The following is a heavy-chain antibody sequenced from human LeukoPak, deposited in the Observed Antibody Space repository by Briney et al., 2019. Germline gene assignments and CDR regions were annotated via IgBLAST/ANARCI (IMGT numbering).Heavy chain of an antibody. J-gene: IGHJ4*02. CDR3: ARGRWELPIDY. CDR1: GGSFSGYY. D-gene: IGHD1-26*01. Sequence: SETLSLTCAVYGGSFSGYYWSWIRQPPGKGLEWIGEINHSGSTNYNPSLESRVTISVDTSKNQFSLKLSSVTAADTAVYYCARGRWELPIDYWGQGTLVTVSS. CDR2: INHSGST. V-gene: IGHV4-34*01.